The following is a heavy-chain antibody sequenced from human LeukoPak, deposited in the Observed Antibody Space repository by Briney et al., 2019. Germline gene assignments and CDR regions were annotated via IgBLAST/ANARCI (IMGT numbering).Heavy chain of an antibody. CDR2: VYYSGST. J-gene: IGHJ4*02. D-gene: IGHD2-15*01. CDR1: GGSISDYY. V-gene: IGHV4-59*01. CDR3: ARGLYCSGGSCYSVHFDY. Sequence: SETLSLTCTVSGGSISDYYWSWIRQPPGGGLEWIGYVYYSGSTDYNPSLKSRVTISSDTSKNQFSLKLSSVTAADTAVYYCARGLYCSGGSCYSVHFDYWGQGTLVTVSS.